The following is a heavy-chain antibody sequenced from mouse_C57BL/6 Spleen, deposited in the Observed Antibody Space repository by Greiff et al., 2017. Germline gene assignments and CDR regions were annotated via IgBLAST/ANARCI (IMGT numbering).Heavy chain of an antibody. J-gene: IGHJ2*01. CDR3: AREEDYYGTPYYVDY. V-gene: IGHV1-64*01. Sequence: QVQLQQPGAELVTPGASVTLSCTASGYTFTSYWMHWVKQRPGQGLEWIGMIHPNSGSTKYNENFKSKATLTVDKSSSTAYMQLSSLTSEDSAVYYCAREEDYYGTPYYVDYWGQVTTLTVSS. D-gene: IGHD1-1*01. CDR2: IHPNSGST. CDR1: GYTFTSYW.